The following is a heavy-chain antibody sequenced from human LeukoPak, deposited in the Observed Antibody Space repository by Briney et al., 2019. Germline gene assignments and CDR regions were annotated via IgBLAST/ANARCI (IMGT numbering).Heavy chain of an antibody. CDR1: GFTFDDYG. Sequence: PGGSLRLSCAASGFTFDDYGMSWVRQAPGKGLEWVSLISADGGSTFSADSVKGRFSISRDNSKNSLYLQMNSLRSEDTAMYYCAKESGKFDYWGQGTLVAVSS. V-gene: IGHV3-43*02. CDR2: ISADGGST. J-gene: IGHJ4*02. CDR3: AKESGKFDY.